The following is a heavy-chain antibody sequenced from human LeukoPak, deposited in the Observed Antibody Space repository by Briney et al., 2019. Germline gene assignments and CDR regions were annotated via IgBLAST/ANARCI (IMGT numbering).Heavy chain of an antibody. CDR2: ISAYNGNT. J-gene: IGHJ4*02. D-gene: IGHD1-26*01. Sequence: VASVKVSCKASGYTFTSYGISWVRQAPGQGLERMGWISAYNGNTNYAQKLQGRVTMTTDTSTSTAYMELRSLRSDNTAVYYCARASGSYFDYWGQGTLVTVSS. CDR1: GYTFTSYG. CDR3: ARASGSYFDY. V-gene: IGHV1-18*01.